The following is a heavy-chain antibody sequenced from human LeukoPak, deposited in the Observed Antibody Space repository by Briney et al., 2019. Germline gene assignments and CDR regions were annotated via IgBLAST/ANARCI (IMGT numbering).Heavy chain of an antibody. CDR1: GYTFTSYD. Sequence: ASVKVSCKASGYTFTSYDINWVRQATGQGLEWMGWINPNSGGTNYAQKFQGWVTMTRDTSISTAYMELSRLRSDDTAVYYCARNSIVGAINFDYWGQGTLVTVSS. D-gene: IGHD1-26*01. V-gene: IGHV1-2*04. J-gene: IGHJ4*02. CDR3: ARNSIVGAINFDY. CDR2: INPNSGGT.